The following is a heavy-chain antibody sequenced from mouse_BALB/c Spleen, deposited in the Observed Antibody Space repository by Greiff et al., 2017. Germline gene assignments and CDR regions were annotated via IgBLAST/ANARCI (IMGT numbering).Heavy chain of an antibody. CDR3: TRGNGWFAY. CDR2: INPSNGGT. CDR1: GYTFTSYY. J-gene: IGHJ3*01. Sequence: QVQLQQSGAELVKPGASVKLSCKASGYTFTSYYMYWVKQRPGQGLEWIGGINPSNGGTNFNEKFKSKATLTVDKSSSTAYMQLSSLTSEDSAVYYCTRGNGWFAYWGQGTLVTVSA. V-gene: IGHV1S81*02.